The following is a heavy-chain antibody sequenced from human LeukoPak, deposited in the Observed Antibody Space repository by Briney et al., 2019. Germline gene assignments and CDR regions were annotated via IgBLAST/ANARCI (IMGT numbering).Heavy chain of an antibody. CDR2: IWYDGSNK. D-gene: IGHD2-2*01. CDR3: ARDRGACSSTSCYYYYMDV. V-gene: IGHV3-33*01. CDR1: GFTFSSYD. Sequence: GGSLRLSCAASGFTFSSYDMHWVRQAPGKGLEWVALIWYDGSNKYYADSVKGRFTISRDNSKNTLYLQMNSLRAEDTAVYYCARDRGACSSTSCYYYYMDVWGKGTTVTISS. J-gene: IGHJ6*03.